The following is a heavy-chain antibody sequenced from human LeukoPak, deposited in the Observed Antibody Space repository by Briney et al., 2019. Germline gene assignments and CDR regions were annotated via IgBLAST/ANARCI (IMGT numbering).Heavy chain of an antibody. CDR2: IWYDGSNK. V-gene: IGHV3-33*01. J-gene: IGHJ3*02. CDR3: ARESSDAFDI. CDR1: GFSFSSYG. Sequence: GGSLRLSCAASGFSFSSYGMHWVRQAPGKGLEWVAVIWYDGSNKYYADSVKGQFTISRDNSKNMLYLQLNSLRAEDTAVFYCARESSDAFDIWGQGTMVTVSS.